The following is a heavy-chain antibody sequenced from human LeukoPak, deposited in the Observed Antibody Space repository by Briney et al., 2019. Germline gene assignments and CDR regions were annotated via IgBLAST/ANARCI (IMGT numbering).Heavy chain of an antibody. CDR2: INPNSGGT. V-gene: IGHV1-2*02. CDR1: GYTFTGYY. J-gene: IGHJ4*02. D-gene: IGHD2-8*01. CDR3: ARGPACTNGVCYTGYFDY. Sequence: ASVKVSCKASGYTFTGYYMHWVRQAPGQGLEWMGWINPNSGGTNYAQKFQGRVTITADKSTSTAYMELSSLRSEDTAVYYCARGPACTNGVCYTGYFDYWGQGTLVTVSS.